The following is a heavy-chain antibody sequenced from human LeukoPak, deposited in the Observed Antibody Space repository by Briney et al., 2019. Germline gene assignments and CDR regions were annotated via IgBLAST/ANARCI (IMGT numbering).Heavy chain of an antibody. D-gene: IGHD1-26*01. CDR3: ARGRVGASRGTYYYYYMDV. J-gene: IGHJ6*03. CDR1: GGTFSSYA. Sequence: ASVKVSCKASGGTFSSYAISWVRQAPGQGLEWMGRIIPIFGTANYAQKFQGRVTITADESTSTAYMELSSLRSEDTAVYYCARGRVGASRGTYYYYYMDVWGKGTTVTVSS. CDR2: IIPIFGTA. V-gene: IGHV1-69*13.